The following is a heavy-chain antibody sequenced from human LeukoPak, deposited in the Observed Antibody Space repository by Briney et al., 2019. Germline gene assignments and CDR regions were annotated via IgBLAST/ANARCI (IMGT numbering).Heavy chain of an antibody. Sequence: PSETLSLTCTVSGCSISSYYWSWIRQPPGKGLEWIGYIYHSGSTNYNPSLKSRVTISVDTSKNQFYLKLSSVTAADTAVYYCARSLGYYYDSSGPYYFDYWGQGTLVTVSS. V-gene: IGHV4-59*01. CDR1: GCSISSYY. CDR3: ARSLGYYYDSSGPYYFDY. D-gene: IGHD3-22*01. J-gene: IGHJ4*02. CDR2: IYHSGST.